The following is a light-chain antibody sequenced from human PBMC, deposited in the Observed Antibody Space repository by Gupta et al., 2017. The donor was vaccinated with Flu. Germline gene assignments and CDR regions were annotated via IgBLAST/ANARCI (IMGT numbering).Light chain of an antibody. Sequence: STGAVTSGYYPNWFQQKPGQPPRALIYSTTNKHSWTPARFSGSLLGGKAALTLSGVQPEDEAEYYCLLYFGDTQQVFGAGTKVTVL. CDR1: TGAVTSGYY. V-gene: IGLV7-43*01. J-gene: IGLJ1*01. CDR2: STT. CDR3: LLYFGDTQQV.